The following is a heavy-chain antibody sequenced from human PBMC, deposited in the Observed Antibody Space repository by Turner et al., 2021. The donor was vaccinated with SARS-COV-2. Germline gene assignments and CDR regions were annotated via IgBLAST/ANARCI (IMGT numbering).Heavy chain of an antibody. J-gene: IGHJ6*02. CDR2: ISSRSNYI. Sequence: VHLVESGGGVVQPGRSLRLSCAASGFTFRSYSMNWVRQAPGKGLEWVSYISSRSNYIYYADSGKGRFTISRDNAKNSLYLQMNSLRAEDTAVYYCVSAGAFVVVPARPYYNYGMDVWGQGTTVTVSS. V-gene: IGHV3-21*01. CDR1: GFTFRSYS. D-gene: IGHD2-2*01. CDR3: VSAGAFVVVPARPYYNYGMDV.